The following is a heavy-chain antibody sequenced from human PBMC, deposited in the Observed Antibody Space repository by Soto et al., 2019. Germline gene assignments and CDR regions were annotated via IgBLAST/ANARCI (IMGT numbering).Heavy chain of an antibody. CDR2: ISAYNGNT. V-gene: IGHV1-18*04. CDR1: GYTFTSYG. J-gene: IGHJ6*02. D-gene: IGHD4-17*01. Sequence: QVQLVQSGAEVKKPGASVKVSCKASGYTFTSYGISWVRQAPGQGLEWMGWISAYNGNTNYAQKLQGRVTMTTDTSTSTSYMEHRSVRSDDTAVYYCARELTTVTTGYYYYYGMDVWGQGTNVTVSS. CDR3: ARELTTVTTGYYYYYGMDV.